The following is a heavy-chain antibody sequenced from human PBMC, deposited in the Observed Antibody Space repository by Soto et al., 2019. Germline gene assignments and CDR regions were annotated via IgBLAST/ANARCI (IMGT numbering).Heavy chain of an antibody. J-gene: IGHJ5*02. CDR2: ISYDGSNK. CDR3: ASKIAAAGTGNWFDP. D-gene: IGHD6-13*01. Sequence: QVQLVESGGGVVQPGRSLRLSCAASGFTFSSYAMHWVRQAPGKGLEWVAVISYDGSNKYYADSVKGRFTISRDNSKNTLYLQMNSQRAEDTAVYYCASKIAAAGTGNWFDPWGQGTLVTVSS. V-gene: IGHV3-30-3*01. CDR1: GFTFSSYA.